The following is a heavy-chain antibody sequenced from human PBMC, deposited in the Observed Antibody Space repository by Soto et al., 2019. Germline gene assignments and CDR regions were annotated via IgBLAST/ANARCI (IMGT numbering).Heavy chain of an antibody. V-gene: IGHV4-59*01. CDR1: GGSITSSY. D-gene: IGHD6-13*01. J-gene: IGHJ6*02. Sequence: SETLSLTCTVSGGSITSSYWSWIRRPPGKGLEWIAYIYDTGISGYTPSTSYNPSLKSRVTMSVDTSKSQFSLKLTSVTAADTAVYYCARGRQQRRNGMDVWGQGTTVTVSS. CDR3: ARGRQQRRNGMDV. CDR2: IYDTGISGYTPST.